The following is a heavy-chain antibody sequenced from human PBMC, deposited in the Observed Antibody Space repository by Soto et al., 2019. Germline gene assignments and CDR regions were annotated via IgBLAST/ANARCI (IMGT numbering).Heavy chain of an antibody. CDR2: ISYDGSNK. CDR3: ASREMDV. Sequence: GALRLPCAAPGFTLSSYGLHWVRQAPGKGLEWVAVISYDGSNKYYADSVKGRFTISRDNSKNTLYLQMNSLRAEDTAVYYCASREMDVWGKGTTVTVSS. CDR1: GFTLSSYG. V-gene: IGHV3-30*03. J-gene: IGHJ6*04.